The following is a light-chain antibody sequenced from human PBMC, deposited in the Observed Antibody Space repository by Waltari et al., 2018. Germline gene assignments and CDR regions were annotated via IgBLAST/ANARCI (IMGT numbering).Light chain of an antibody. Sequence: QSALTQPPSVSGSPGQSVTISCTGTSSDVGSYNRVSWYQQPPGTAPKLMIYEVSNRPSGVPERFSGSKSGNTASLTISGLQAEDEADYYCSSYTSSSPWVFGGGTKLTVL. J-gene: IGLJ3*02. CDR3: SSYTSSSPWV. CDR2: EVS. CDR1: SSDVGSYNR. V-gene: IGLV2-18*02.